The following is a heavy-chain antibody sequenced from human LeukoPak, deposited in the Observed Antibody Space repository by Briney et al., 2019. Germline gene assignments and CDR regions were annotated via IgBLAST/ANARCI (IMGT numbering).Heavy chain of an antibody. V-gene: IGHV3-23*01. J-gene: IGHJ4*02. CDR3: AKPQSGSGY. Sequence: GGSLRLSCAASGFTFSSYAMSWVRQAPGEGLEWVSDISGSGGSTYYADSVKGRFTISRDNSKNTRYLQMNRLRAEDTAVYYCAKPQSGSGYWGQGTLVTVSS. CDR2: ISGSGGST. D-gene: IGHD2-15*01. CDR1: GFTFSSYA.